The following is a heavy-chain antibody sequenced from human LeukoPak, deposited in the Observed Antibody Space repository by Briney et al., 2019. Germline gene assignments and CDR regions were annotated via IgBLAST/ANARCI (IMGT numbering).Heavy chain of an antibody. Sequence: GGSLRLSCAASGFTFSSYAMHWVRQAPGKGLEWVAVISYDGSNKYYADSVKGRFTISRDNSKNTLYLQMNSLRAEDTAVYYCARSRGGGSSWAKEPDFDYWGQGILVTVSS. CDR1: GFTFSSYA. V-gene: IGHV3-30-3*01. J-gene: IGHJ4*02. D-gene: IGHD6-13*01. CDR2: ISYDGSNK. CDR3: ARSRGGGSSWAKEPDFDY.